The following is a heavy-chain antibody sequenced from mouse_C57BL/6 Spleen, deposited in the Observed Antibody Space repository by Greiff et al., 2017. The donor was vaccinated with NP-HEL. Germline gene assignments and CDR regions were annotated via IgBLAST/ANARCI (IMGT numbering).Heavy chain of an antibody. D-gene: IGHD1-1*01. V-gene: IGHV5-16*01. CDR2: INYDGSST. J-gene: IGHJ4*01. CDR1: GFTFSDYY. CDR3: ARELRDAMDY. Sequence: EVQLVESEGGLVQPGSSMKLSCTASGFTFSDYYMAWVRQVPEKGLEWVANINYDGSSTYYLDSLKSRFIISRDNAKNILYLQMSSLKSEDTATYYCARELRDAMDYWGQGTSVTVSS.